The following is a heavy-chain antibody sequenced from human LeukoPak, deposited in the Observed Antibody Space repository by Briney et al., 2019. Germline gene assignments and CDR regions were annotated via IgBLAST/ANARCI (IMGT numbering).Heavy chain of an antibody. V-gene: IGHV1-18*01. CDR1: GYTFTSYG. D-gene: IGHD3-16*02. J-gene: IGHJ4*02. Sequence: ASVKVSCKASGYTFTSYGISWVRQAPGQGLEWMGWISAYNGNTNYAQKLQGRVTMTTDTSTSTAYMELRSLRSDDTAVYYCARTRVTFGGVIDNFGYWGQGTLVTVSS. CDR2: ISAYNGNT. CDR3: ARTRVTFGGVIDNFGY.